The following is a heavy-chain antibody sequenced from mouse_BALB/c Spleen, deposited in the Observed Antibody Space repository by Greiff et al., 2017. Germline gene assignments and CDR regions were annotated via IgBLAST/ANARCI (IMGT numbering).Heavy chain of an antibody. D-gene: IGHD2-14*01. V-gene: IGHV5-6*02. CDR3: ARQGYRYLYAMDY. CDR2: ISSGGSYT. J-gene: IGHJ4*01. Sequence: EVMLVESGGDLVKPGGSLKLSCAASGFTFSSYGMSWVRQTPDKRLEWVATISSGGSYTYYPDSVKGRFTISRDNAKNTLYLQMSSLKSEDTAMYYCARQGYRYLYAMDYWGQGTSVTVSS. CDR1: GFTFSSYG.